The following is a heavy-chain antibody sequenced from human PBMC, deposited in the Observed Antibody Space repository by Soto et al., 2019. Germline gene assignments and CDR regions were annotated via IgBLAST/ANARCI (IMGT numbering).Heavy chain of an antibody. CDR3: AKDFGYYYYMDV. J-gene: IGHJ6*03. CDR1: GFTFDDYV. D-gene: IGHD3-10*01. V-gene: IGHV3-9*01. CDR2: ISWNSGSI. Sequence: GGSLRLSCAASGFTFDDYVMRWVLQAPGKGLEWVSGISWNSGSIDYADSVKGRFTISRDNAKNSLYLQMNSLRAEDTALYYCAKDFGYYYYMDVWGKGTTVTVSS.